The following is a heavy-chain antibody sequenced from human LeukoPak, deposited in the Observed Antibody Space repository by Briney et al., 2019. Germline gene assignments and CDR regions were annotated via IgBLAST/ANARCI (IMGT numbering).Heavy chain of an antibody. J-gene: IGHJ4*02. CDR3: VHCPPRSSWFH. CDR2: IYWDDDK. V-gene: IGHV2-5*02. D-gene: IGHD6-13*01. CDR1: GFSLSSRGVG. Sequence: SGPTLVNPTQTLTLTCTFSGFSLSSRGVGVGWFRHPPGKALECLALIYWDDDKRYSPSLKSRLTITKDTSKNEVVLTMTSMDPVDTATYYCVHCPPRSSWFHWGQGTLVTVFS.